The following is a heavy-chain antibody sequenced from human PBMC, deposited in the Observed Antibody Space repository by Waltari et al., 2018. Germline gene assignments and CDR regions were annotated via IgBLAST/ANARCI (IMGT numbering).Heavy chain of an antibody. CDR1: GFTFSSYS. V-gene: IGHV3-21*01. D-gene: IGHD2-2*02. J-gene: IGHJ5*02. CDR2: ISSSSSYI. Sequence: EVQLVESGGGLVKPGGSLRLSCADSGFTFSSYSMNWVRQAPGKGLEWVSSISSSSSYIYYADSVTGRFTISRDNAKNSLYLQMNSLRAEDTAVYYCARAASAAILPSNWFDPWGQGTLVTVSS. CDR3: ARAASAAILPSNWFDP.